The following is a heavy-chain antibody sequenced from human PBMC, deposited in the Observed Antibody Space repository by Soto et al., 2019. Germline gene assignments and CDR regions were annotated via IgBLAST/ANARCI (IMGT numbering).Heavy chain of an antibody. CDR3: ALSHGDV. CDR1: GFSLSTSGVG. CDR2: IYCNDDK. J-gene: IGHJ6*02. V-gene: IGHV2-5*01. Sequence: QITLKESGPTLVKPTQTLTLTCTFSGFSLSTSGVGVGWIPQPPGKALEWLALIYCNDDKRYRPSLKSRLTITKDTSKNQVVLTMTNMDPVDTATYYCALSHGDVWGQGTTVTVSS.